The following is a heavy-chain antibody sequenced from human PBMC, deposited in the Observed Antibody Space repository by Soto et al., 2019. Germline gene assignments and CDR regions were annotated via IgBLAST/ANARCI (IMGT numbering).Heavy chain of an antibody. CDR3: ARDSPDILTGLGFDP. V-gene: IGHV4-30-4*01. CDR1: GGSISSGDYY. D-gene: IGHD3-9*01. J-gene: IGHJ5*02. CDR2: IYYSGST. Sequence: QVQLQESGPGLVKPSQTLSLTCTVSGGSISSGDYYWSWIRQPPGKGLEWIGYIYYSGSTYYNPSLKSRVTRSVDTSKNQFSLKLSSVTAADTAVDYCARDSPDILTGLGFDPWGQGSLVTVSS.